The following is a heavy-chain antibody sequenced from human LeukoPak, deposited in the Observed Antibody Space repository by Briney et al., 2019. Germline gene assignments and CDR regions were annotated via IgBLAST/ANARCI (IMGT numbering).Heavy chain of an antibody. CDR3: ARDRHCVNGVCHSPPGMDV. Sequence: GKSLRLSCTASGFTFSDYGMHRVRQAPGKGLEWVADIWFDKNQHFADSVKGRFAISRDNSKNTVYLQINSLRAEDTAVYYCARDRHCVNGVCHSPPGMDVWGQGTTVTVSS. D-gene: IGHD2-8*01. J-gene: IGHJ6*02. CDR1: GFTFSDYG. V-gene: IGHV3-33*01. CDR2: IWFDKNQ.